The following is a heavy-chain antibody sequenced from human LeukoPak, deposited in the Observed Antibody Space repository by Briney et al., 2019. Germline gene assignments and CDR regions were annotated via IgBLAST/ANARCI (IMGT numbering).Heavy chain of an antibody. CDR2: IYYSGST. CDR1: GGSMSSYY. Sequence: PSETLSLTCTVSGGSMSSYYWSWIRQPPGKGLEWIGYIYYSGSTNYNPSLRSRVTISVDTSKNQFSLKLSSVTAADTAVYYCARGRYYAPDAFDIWGQGTMVTVSS. CDR3: ARGRYYAPDAFDI. V-gene: IGHV4-59*01. D-gene: IGHD3-10*01. J-gene: IGHJ3*02.